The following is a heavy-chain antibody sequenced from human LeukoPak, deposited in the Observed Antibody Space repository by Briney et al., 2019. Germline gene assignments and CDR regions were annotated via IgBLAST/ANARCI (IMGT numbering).Heavy chain of an antibody. D-gene: IGHD1-1*01. CDR3: ARDKGGRRGLYYGMDV. J-gene: IGHJ6*02. Sequence: GASVKVSCKASGGTFSSYAISWVRQAPGQGLEWMGGIIPIFGTANYAQKFQGRVTITADESTSTAYMELSSLRSEDTAVYYCARDKGGRRGLYYGMDVWGQGTTVTVSS. V-gene: IGHV1-69*13. CDR1: GGTFSSYA. CDR2: IIPIFGTA.